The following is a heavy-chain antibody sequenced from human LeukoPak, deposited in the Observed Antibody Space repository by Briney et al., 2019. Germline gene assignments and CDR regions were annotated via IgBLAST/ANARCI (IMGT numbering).Heavy chain of an antibody. CDR3: AREGYCSSTSCLPT. D-gene: IGHD2-2*01. CDR1: GFTFDDYG. Sequence: GGSLRLSCAASGFTFDDYGMSWVRQAPGKGLEWVSGINWNGGSTGYADSVKGRFTISRDNAKNSLYLQMNSLRAEDTAVYYCAREGYCSSTSCLPTWGQGTLVTVSS. J-gene: IGHJ5*02. CDR2: INWNGGST. V-gene: IGHV3-20*04.